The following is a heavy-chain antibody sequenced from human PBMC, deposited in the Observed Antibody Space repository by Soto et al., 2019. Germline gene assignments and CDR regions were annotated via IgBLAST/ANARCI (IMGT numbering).Heavy chain of an antibody. CDR2: ISGSGGST. V-gene: IGHV3-23*01. J-gene: IGHJ6*03. CDR1: GFTFSSYA. Sequence: PGGSLSLSCAASGFTFSSYAMSWVRQAPGKGLEWVSAISGSGGSTYYADSVKGRFTISRDNSKNTLYLQMNSLRAEDTAVYYCAKVLRKPKGPSYDFWSLPRDYYYYMDVWGKGTTVTVSS. CDR3: AKVLRKPKGPSYDFWSLPRDYYYYMDV. D-gene: IGHD3-3*01.